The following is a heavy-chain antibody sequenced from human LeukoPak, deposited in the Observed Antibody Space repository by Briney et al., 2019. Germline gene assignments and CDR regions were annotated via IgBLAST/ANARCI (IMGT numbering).Heavy chain of an antibody. Sequence: PSETLSLTCTVSGGSISSGSYYWSWIRQPAGKGLEWIGRIYTSGSTNYNPSLKSRVTISVDTSKNQFSLKLSSVTAADTAVYYCARIEYSSTSRGYWGQGTLVTVSS. CDR2: IYTSGST. CDR1: GGSISSGSYY. J-gene: IGHJ4*02. V-gene: IGHV4-61*02. D-gene: IGHD6-6*01. CDR3: ARIEYSSTSRGY.